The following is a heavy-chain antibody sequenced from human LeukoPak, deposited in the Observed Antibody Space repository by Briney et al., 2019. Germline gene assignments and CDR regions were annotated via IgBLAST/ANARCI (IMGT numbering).Heavy chain of an antibody. V-gene: IGHV3-7*03. J-gene: IGHJ4*02. Sequence: GSLRLSCAASGFTFSSYWMSWVRQAPGKGLEWVANIKQDGSEKYYVDSVKGRFTISRDNAKNSLYLQMNSLRAEDTALYYCAKDIFTGIAAAGIFDYWGQGTLVTVSS. CDR1: GFTFSSYW. D-gene: IGHD6-13*01. CDR2: IKQDGSEK. CDR3: AKDIFTGIAAAGIFDY.